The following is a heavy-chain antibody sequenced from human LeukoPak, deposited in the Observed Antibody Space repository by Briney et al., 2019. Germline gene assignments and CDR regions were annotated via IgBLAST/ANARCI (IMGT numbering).Heavy chain of an antibody. D-gene: IGHD1-26*01. CDR1: GYTLTELS. Sequence: ASVKVSCKVSGYTLTELSMHWVRQAPGKGLEWMGGFDPEHGETIYPQKFQGRVTVTEDTSTDTAYMELSSLTSEDTAVYYCRTFRSGSYSYFDYWGQGTLVTVSS. V-gene: IGHV1-24*01. J-gene: IGHJ4*02. CDR3: RTFRSGSYSYFDY. CDR2: FDPEHGET.